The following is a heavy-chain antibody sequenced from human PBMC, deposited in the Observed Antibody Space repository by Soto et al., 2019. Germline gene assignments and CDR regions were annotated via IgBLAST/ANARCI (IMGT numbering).Heavy chain of an antibody. V-gene: IGHV4-39*01. D-gene: IGHD3-16*01. Sequence: SETLSLTCTVSGGSISSNSYYWNWIRQPPGKGLEWIGSMYYRGATYHHPSLKSRVTMSVDTSKNQVSLHLSSVTAADTAVYYWARHAADDSVWGKSDVRDYWGQGTLVTVSS. CDR2: MYYRGAT. J-gene: IGHJ4*02. CDR3: ARHAADDSVWGKSDVRDY. CDR1: GGSISSNSYY.